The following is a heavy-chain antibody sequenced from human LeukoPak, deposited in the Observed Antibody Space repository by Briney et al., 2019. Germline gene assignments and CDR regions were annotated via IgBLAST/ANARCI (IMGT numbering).Heavy chain of an antibody. Sequence: PSQTLSLTCTVSGGSISSGSYYWSWIRQPAGKGLEWIGRIYTSGSTNYNPSLKSRVTISVATSKNQFSLKLSSVTAADTAVYYCARVNDILTGPFDYWGQGTLVTVSS. CDR1: GGSISSGSYY. V-gene: IGHV4-61*02. J-gene: IGHJ4*02. CDR3: ARVNDILTGPFDY. D-gene: IGHD3-9*01. CDR2: IYTSGST.